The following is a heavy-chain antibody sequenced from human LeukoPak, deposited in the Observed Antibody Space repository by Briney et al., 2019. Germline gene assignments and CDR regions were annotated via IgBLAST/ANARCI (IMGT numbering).Heavy chain of an antibody. CDR2: XXPNSGGT. CDR3: ARETPYYYDSSGYLAAFDY. V-gene: IGHV1-2*04. Sequence: GQGLEXMXXXXPNSGGTNYAQRSQGWVTMTRDTSISTAYMELSRLRSDDTAVYYCARETPYYYDSSGYLAAFDYWGQGTLVTVSS. D-gene: IGHD3-22*01. J-gene: IGHJ4*02.